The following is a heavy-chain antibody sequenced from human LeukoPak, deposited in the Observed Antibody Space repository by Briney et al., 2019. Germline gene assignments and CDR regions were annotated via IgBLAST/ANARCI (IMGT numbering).Heavy chain of an antibody. CDR3: ARGHYGLDV. Sequence: GGSLRLSCAASGFIFSDHYMSWIRQTPGKGLEWVSYIYNSASNTYYADSVKGRFTISRDNAKNVLYLQMNNLRVEDTAVYYCARGHYGLDVWGQGTTVTVSS. V-gene: IGHV3-11*01. CDR1: GFIFSDHY. J-gene: IGHJ6*02. CDR2: IYNSASNT.